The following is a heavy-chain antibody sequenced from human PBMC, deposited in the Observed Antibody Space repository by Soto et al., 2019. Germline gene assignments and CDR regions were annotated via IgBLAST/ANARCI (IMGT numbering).Heavy chain of an antibody. CDR3: AGGSSWTRVDY. V-gene: IGHV3-23*01. Sequence: GSLRLSCAASGFTFSNSAMSWVRQAPGKGLEWVSAISGSGGSTYYADSMKGRFTISRDNSKSTLYLQMNSLRVEDTAVYYCAGGSSWTRVDYWGQGTLVTVSS. J-gene: IGHJ4*02. D-gene: IGHD6-13*01. CDR1: GFTFSNSA. CDR2: ISGSGGST.